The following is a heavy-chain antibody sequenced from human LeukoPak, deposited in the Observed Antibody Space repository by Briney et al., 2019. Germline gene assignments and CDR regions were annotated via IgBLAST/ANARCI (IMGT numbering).Heavy chain of an antibody. Sequence: PGGSLRLSCAASGFTFSDYHMSWIRQAPGKGLEWVSYISSSGSTIYYADSVKGRFTISRDNAKNSLYLQMNSLRAEDTAVYYCARETYYYGPQGFDPWGQGTLVTVSS. D-gene: IGHD3-10*01. CDR2: ISSSGSTI. V-gene: IGHV3-11*01. CDR1: GFTFSDYH. J-gene: IGHJ5*02. CDR3: ARETYYYGPQGFDP.